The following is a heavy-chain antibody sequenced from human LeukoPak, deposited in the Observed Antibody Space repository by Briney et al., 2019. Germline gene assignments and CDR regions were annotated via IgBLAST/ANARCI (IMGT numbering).Heavy chain of an antibody. CDR2: IKQDGSEK. D-gene: IGHD3-9*01. CDR3: AREWAITYYDILTGPSYYYYYGMDV. V-gene: IGHV3-7*01. J-gene: IGHJ6*02. CDR1: GFTFSDYY. Sequence: PGGSLRLSCAASGFTFSDYYMSWIRQAPGKGLEWVANIKQDGSEKYYVDSVKGRFTISRDNAKNSLYLQMNSLRAEDTAVYYCAREWAITYYDILTGPSYYYYYGMDVWGQGTTVTVSS.